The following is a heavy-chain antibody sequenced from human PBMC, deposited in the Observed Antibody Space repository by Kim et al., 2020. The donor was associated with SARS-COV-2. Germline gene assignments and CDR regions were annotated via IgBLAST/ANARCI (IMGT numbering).Heavy chain of an antibody. D-gene: IGHD3-10*01. J-gene: IGHJ4*02. Sequence: VKCRCTISRDNSKDTLYLQMNSLRAEDTAVYYCAKDSGKLRYYYGSGSYNWGQGTLVTVSS. CDR3: AKDSGKLRYYYGSGSYN. V-gene: IGHV3-23*01.